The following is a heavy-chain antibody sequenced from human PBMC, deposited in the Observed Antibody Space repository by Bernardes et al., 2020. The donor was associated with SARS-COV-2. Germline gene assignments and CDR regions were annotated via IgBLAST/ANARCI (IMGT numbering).Heavy chain of an antibody. CDR2: IYVDDTT. Sequence: VGSLRLSCAASGLTVSTNYMNWVRQAPGKGLEWVSIIYVDDTTYYADPVKGRFTISRDKSKNTLYLQMNSLRAEDTAVYYCAVGTTSCGYWGQGTLVTVSS. V-gene: IGHV3-53*01. D-gene: IGHD2-2*01. J-gene: IGHJ4*02. CDR1: GLTVSTNY. CDR3: AVGTTSCGY.